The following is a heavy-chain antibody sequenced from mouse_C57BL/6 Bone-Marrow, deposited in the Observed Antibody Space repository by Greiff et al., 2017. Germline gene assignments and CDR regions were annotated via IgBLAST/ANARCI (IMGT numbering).Heavy chain of an antibody. CDR1: GYTFTSYG. J-gene: IGHJ2*01. CDR2: IYPRSGNT. V-gene: IGHV1-81*01. Sequence: QVQLQQSGAELARPGASVKLSCKASGYTFTSYGISWVKQRTGQGLEWIGEIYPRSGNTYYNEKFKGKATLTADKSSSTAYIELRSLTSEDSAVYFCARVYYYCSSDYFDDWGQGTTLTVSS. CDR3: ARVYYYCSSDYFDD. D-gene: IGHD1-1*01.